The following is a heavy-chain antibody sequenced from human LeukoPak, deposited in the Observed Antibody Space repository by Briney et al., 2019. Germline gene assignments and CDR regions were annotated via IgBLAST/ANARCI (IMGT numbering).Heavy chain of an antibody. D-gene: IGHD5-24*01. CDR1: GYTCTGYY. CDR2: INPNSGGT. CDR3: ARVTSRDGYNWAYYFDY. Sequence: ASVKVSCKASGYTCTGYYMHWVRQAPGQGLEWMGWINPNSGGTNYAQKFQGWVTMTRDTSISTAYMELSRLRSDDTAVYYCARVTSRDGYNWAYYFDYWGQGTLVTVSS. J-gene: IGHJ4*02. V-gene: IGHV1-2*04.